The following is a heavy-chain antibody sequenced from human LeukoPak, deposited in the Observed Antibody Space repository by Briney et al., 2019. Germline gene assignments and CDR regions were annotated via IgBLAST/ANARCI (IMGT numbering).Heavy chain of an antibody. Sequence: GGSLRLSCAASGFTVSSNYMSWVRQAPGKGLEWVSVIYNGGSTYYADSVKGRFTISRDNSKNTLYLQMNSLRAEDTAVYYCARESAVGDYFDYWGQGTGVSVSS. CDR3: ARESAVGDYFDY. V-gene: IGHV3-53*01. J-gene: IGHJ4*02. CDR2: IYNGGST. CDR1: GFTVSSNY. D-gene: IGHD2-15*01.